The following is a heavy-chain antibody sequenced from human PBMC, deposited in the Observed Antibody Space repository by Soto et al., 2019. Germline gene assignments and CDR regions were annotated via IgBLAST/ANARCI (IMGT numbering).Heavy chain of an antibody. J-gene: IGHJ4*02. CDR2: INHSGST. Sequence: SETLSLTCAVYGGSFSGYYWTWIRQPPGTGLEWIGEINHSGSTNYNPSLKSRVTISVDTSKNQFSLKLTSVTAADTAVYYCARQIVNGRLDYWGQGTLVTVSS. CDR1: GGSFSGYY. V-gene: IGHV4-34*01. CDR3: ARQIVNGRLDY. D-gene: IGHD1-26*01.